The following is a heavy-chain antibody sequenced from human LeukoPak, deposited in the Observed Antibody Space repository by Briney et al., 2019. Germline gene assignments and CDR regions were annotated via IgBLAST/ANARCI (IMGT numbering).Heavy chain of an antibody. CDR1: GFTFSDYY. J-gene: IGHJ4*02. CDR3: ARDGIAAAAYYFDY. V-gene: IGHV3-21*01. Sequence: GGSLRLTCAASGFTFSDYYMNWVRQAPGKGLEWVSSISSSSSYIYYADSVKGRFTISRDNAKNSLYLQMNSLRAEDTAVYYCARDGIAAAAYYFDYWGQGTLVTVSS. CDR2: ISSSSSYI. D-gene: IGHD6-13*01.